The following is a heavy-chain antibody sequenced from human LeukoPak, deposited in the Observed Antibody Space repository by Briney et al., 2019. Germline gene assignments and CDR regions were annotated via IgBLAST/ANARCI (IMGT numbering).Heavy chain of an antibody. CDR1: GFTFSSYS. V-gene: IGHV3-48*04. Sequence: GGSLRLSCAASGFTFSSYSMNWVRQAPGKGLEWVSYISSSSSTIYYADSVKGRFTVSRDNARNTLYLQMNNLRAEDTAVYYCARDLISGSGSCDYWGQGALVTVSS. CDR3: ARDLISGSGSCDY. D-gene: IGHD3-10*01. J-gene: IGHJ4*02. CDR2: ISSSSSTI.